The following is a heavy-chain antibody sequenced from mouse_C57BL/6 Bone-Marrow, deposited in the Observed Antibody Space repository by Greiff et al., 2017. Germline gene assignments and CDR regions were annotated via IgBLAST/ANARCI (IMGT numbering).Heavy chain of an antibody. Sequence: QVQLQQPGAELVKPGASVKMSCKASGYTFTSYWITWVKQRPGQGLEWIGDIYPGSGSTNYNEKFKSKATLTVDTSSSTAYRQLSSLTSEGSAVYYCAKRDDGYLWYFDVWGTGTTVTVSS. CDR1: GYTFTSYW. CDR3: AKRDDGYLWYFDV. D-gene: IGHD2-3*01. J-gene: IGHJ1*03. CDR2: IYPGSGST. V-gene: IGHV1-55*01.